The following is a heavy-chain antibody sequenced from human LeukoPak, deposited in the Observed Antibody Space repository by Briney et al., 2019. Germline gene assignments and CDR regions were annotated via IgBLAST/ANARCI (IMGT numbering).Heavy chain of an antibody. D-gene: IGHD2-15*01. V-gene: IGHV5-10-1*01. Sequence: PGESLKISCKGSGYGFTSYWISWVRQMPGKGLEWMGRIDPSDSYTNYSPSFQGHVTISADKSISTAYLQWSSLKASDTAMYYCAVLGYCSGGSCQYYFDYWGQGTLVTVSS. CDR3: AVLGYCSGGSCQYYFDY. CDR1: GYGFTSYW. CDR2: IDPSDSYT. J-gene: IGHJ4*02.